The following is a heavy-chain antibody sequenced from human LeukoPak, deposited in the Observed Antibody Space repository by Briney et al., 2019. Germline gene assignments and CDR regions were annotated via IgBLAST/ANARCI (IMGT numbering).Heavy chain of an antibody. D-gene: IGHD6-19*01. CDR3: AKDLSGGWYYFDY. CDR1: GFTFTNYA. CDR2: LTGDGGT. V-gene: IGHV3-23*01. Sequence: GGSLRLSCAASGFTFTNYAMSWVRQAPGKGLEWVSVLTGDGGTYYADSVKGRFTNSRDDSKNTLFLQMNSLRAEDTAVYYCAKDLSGGWYYFDYWGQGTLVTVSS. J-gene: IGHJ4*02.